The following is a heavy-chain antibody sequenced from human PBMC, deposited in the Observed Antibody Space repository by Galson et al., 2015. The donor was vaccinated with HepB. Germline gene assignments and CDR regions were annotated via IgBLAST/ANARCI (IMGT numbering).Heavy chain of an antibody. CDR2: IISKTDGGTT. J-gene: IGHJ6*03. CDR3: TTDPVTPQYYFDRSGLLVYSYMDV. V-gene: IGHV3-15*01. D-gene: IGHD3-22*01. Sequence: SLRLSCAASGFIFSNAWMNWVRQAPGKGLEWVGRIISKTDGGTTDYAAPVKGRFTISRDDSKGTLYLQMTSLKTEDTAVYYCTTDPVTPQYYFDRSGLLVYSYMDVWGKGTTVTVSS. CDR1: GFIFSNAW.